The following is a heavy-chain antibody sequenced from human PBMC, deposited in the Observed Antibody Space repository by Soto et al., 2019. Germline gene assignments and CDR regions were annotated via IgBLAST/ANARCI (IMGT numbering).Heavy chain of an antibody. CDR3: VRENHDFDM. V-gene: IGHV3-30*09. Sequence: QVQLVESGGGVVQPGRSLRLSCVASGFTFSDYGMHWVRQAPGQGLEWVTFISYDGSDTFYADSVKGRFAISRENSENTVYLQMNSLRTEDRAIYYCVRENHDFDMWGQGTMDTVSS. J-gene: IGHJ3*02. CDR2: ISYDGSDT. CDR1: GFTFSDYG.